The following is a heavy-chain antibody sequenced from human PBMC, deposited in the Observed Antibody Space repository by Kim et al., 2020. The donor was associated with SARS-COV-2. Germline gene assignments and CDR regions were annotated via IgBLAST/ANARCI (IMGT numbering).Heavy chain of an antibody. CDR1: GGSFSGYY. Sequence: SETLSLTCAVYGGSFSGYYWSWIRQPPGKGLEWIGEINHSGSTNYNPSLKSRVTISVDTSKNQFSLKLSSVTAADTAVYYCATSLTPVRRSYYGSGSYSSLFDYWGQGTLVTVSS. J-gene: IGHJ4*02. D-gene: IGHD3-10*01. V-gene: IGHV4-34*01. CDR3: ATSLTPVRRSYYGSGSYSSLFDY. CDR2: INHSGST.